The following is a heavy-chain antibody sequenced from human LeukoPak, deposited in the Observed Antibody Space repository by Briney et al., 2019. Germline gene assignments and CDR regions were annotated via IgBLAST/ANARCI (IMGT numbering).Heavy chain of an antibody. CDR1: GYTFTGYY. V-gene: IGHV1-2*02. J-gene: IGHJ4*02. CDR3: ARAGRRIAAAHDY. CDR2: INPNSGGT. Sequence: ASVNVSCKASGYTFTGYYMHWVRQAPGQGLEWMGWINPNSGGTNYAQKFQGRVTMTRDTSISTAHMELSRLRSDDTAVYYCARAGRRIAAAHDYWGQGTLVTVSS. D-gene: IGHD6-13*01.